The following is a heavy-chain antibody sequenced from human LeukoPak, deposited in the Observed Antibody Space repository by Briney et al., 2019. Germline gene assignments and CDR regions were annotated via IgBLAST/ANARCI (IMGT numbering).Heavy chain of an antibody. Sequence: SETLSLTCTVSGYSISSGYYWGWIRQPPGKGLEWIGSIYHSGSTYYNPSLKSRVTISVDTSKNQFSLKLSSVTAADTAVYYCAKYSSSRAFDIWGQGTMVTVSS. V-gene: IGHV4-38-2*02. J-gene: IGHJ3*02. CDR1: GYSISSGYY. D-gene: IGHD6-19*01. CDR2: IYHSGST. CDR3: AKYSSSRAFDI.